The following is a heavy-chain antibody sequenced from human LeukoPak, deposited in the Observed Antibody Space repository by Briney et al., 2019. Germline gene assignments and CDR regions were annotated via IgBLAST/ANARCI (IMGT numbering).Heavy chain of an antibody. Sequence: GGSLRLSCAASESTFSKYWMHWVRQAPGKGLVWVSRINPDGSRTNYADSVAGRFTISRDNAKNTLYLQMNSLRVEDTAVYYCSWDHTGKEDIWGQGTMVTVSS. CDR2: INPDGSRT. V-gene: IGHV3-74*01. CDR1: ESTFSKYW. D-gene: IGHD1-26*01. CDR3: SWDHTGKEDI. J-gene: IGHJ3*02.